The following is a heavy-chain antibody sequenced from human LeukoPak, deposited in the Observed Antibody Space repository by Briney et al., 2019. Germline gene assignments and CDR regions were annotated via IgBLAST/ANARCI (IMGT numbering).Heavy chain of an antibody. J-gene: IGHJ4*02. CDR2: IIPIFGTA. V-gene: IGHV1-69*13. D-gene: IGHD3-16*02. CDR3: ARGQWPVIGRGGRYFDY. Sequence: ASVKVSCKASGGTFSSYAISWVRQAPGQGLEWMGGIIPIFGTANYAQKFQGRVTITADESTSTAYMELSSLRSEDTAVYYCARGQWPVIGRGGRYFDYWGQGTLVTVSS. CDR1: GGTFSSYA.